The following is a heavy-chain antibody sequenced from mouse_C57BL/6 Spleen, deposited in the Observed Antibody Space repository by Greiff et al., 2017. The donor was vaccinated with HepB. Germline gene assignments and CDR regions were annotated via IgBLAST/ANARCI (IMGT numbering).Heavy chain of an antibody. Sequence: VQLVESGPGLVAPSQSLSITCTVSGFSLTSYAISWVRQPPGKGLEWLGVIWTGGGTNYNSALKSRLSISKDNSKSQVFLKMNSLQTDDTARYYCARNRDYDPYYAMDYWGQGTSVTVSS. CDR1: GFSLTSYA. CDR3: ARNRDYDPYYAMDY. V-gene: IGHV2-9-1*01. J-gene: IGHJ4*01. CDR2: IWTGGGT. D-gene: IGHD2-4*01.